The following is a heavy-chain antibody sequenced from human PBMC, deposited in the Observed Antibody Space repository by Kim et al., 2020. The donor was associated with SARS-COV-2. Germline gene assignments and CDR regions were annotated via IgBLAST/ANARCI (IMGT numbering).Heavy chain of an antibody. D-gene: IGHD2-15*01. Sequence: ASVKVSCKASGYTFTSYYMHWVRQAPGQGLELMGIINPSGGSTSYAQKFQGRVTMTRDTSTSTVYMELSSLRSEDTAVYYCARTYCSGGSCGKKYFDYWGQGTLVTVSS. J-gene: IGHJ4*02. CDR2: INPSGGST. CDR1: GYTFTSYY. V-gene: IGHV1-46*01. CDR3: ARTYCSGGSCGKKYFDY.